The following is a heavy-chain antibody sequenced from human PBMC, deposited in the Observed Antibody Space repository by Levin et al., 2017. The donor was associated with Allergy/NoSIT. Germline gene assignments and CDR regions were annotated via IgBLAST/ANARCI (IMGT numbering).Heavy chain of an antibody. CDR1: GFTFSSYG. D-gene: IGHD3-22*01. V-gene: IGHV3-33*01. CDR3: ARERRGYFDY. Sequence: GESLKISCAASGFTFSSYGMHWVRQAPGKGLEWVAVIWYDGSNKYYADSVKGRFTISRDNSKNTLYLQMNSLRAEDTAVYYCARERRGYFDYWGQGTLVTVSS. J-gene: IGHJ4*02. CDR2: IWYDGSNK.